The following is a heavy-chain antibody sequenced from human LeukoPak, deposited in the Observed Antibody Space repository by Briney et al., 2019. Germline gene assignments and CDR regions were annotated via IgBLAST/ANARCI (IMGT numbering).Heavy chain of an antibody. Sequence: SETLSLTCAVYGGSFSGYYLSWIRQPPGKGLEWIGEINHSGSTNYNPSLKSRVTISVDTSKNQFSLKLSSVTAADTAVYYCARAGLNGDVDYWGQGTLVTVSS. J-gene: IGHJ4*02. CDR1: GGSFSGYY. CDR3: ARAGLNGDVDY. D-gene: IGHD4-17*01. CDR2: INHSGST. V-gene: IGHV4-34*01.